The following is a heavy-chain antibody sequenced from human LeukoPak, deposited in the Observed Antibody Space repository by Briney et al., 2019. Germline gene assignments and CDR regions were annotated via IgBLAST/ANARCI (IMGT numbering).Heavy chain of an antibody. D-gene: IGHD4-23*01. CDR2: INPSGGST. J-gene: IGHJ3*02. CDR1: GYTFTSYY. CDR3: ARVSTVVTPYDAFDI. V-gene: IGHV1-46*01. Sequence: ASVKVSCKASGYTFTSYYMRWVRQAPGQGLEWMGIINPSGGSTSYAQKFQGRVTMTRDTSTSTVYMELSSLRSEDTAVYYCARVSTVVTPYDAFDIWGQGTMVTVSS.